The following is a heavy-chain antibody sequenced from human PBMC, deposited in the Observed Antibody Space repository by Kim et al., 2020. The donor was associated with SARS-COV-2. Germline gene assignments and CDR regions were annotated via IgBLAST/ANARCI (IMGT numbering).Heavy chain of an antibody. V-gene: IGHV1-69*01. CDR3: ARETYDIRRVGWFDP. J-gene: IGHJ5*02. Sequence: PKFRGRVTITADESTGTAYMELGSLRAEDTAVYYCARETYDIRRVGWFDPWGQGTLVTVSS. D-gene: IGHD3-9*01.